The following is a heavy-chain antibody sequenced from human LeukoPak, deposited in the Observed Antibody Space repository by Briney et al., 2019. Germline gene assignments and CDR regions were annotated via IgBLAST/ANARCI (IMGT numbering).Heavy chain of an antibody. CDR2: VHYSGST. D-gene: IGHD4-23*01. V-gene: IGHV4-39*01. CDR1: GGSISSISHH. J-gene: IGHJ3*02. CDR3: ARHYYGGNHDAFDI. Sequence: PSETLSLTCTVSGGSISSISHHWGWTRQPPGKGLEWIGSVHYSGSTNYNPSLKSRVTISVDTSKNQFSLKLSSVTAADTAVYYCARHYYGGNHDAFDIWGQGTMVTVSS.